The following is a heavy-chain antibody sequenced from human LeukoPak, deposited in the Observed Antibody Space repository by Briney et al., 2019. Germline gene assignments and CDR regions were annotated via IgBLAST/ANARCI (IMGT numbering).Heavy chain of an antibody. CDR3: ARDQAVGTQRPYFDY. Sequence: GASVKVSCKASGYTFTGYYMHWVRQAPGQGLEWMGWINPNSGGTKYAQKFQGRVTMTRDTSISTAYMELSRLRSDDTAVYYCARDQAVGTQRPYFDYWGQGTLVTVSS. V-gene: IGHV1-2*02. CDR1: GYTFTGYY. J-gene: IGHJ4*02. CDR2: INPNSGGT. D-gene: IGHD6-19*01.